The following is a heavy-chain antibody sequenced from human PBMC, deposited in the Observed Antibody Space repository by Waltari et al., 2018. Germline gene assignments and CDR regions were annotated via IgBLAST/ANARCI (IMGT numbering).Heavy chain of an antibody. Sequence: QVQLVQSGAEVKKPGSSVKVSCKASGGTFSSYAISWVRQAPGQGLEWMGGIIPIFGTANYAQKFQGRVTITTDESTSTAYMELSSLRSEDTAVYYCATPRPYYYDSSGYDFQHWGQGTLVTVSS. D-gene: IGHD3-22*01. J-gene: IGHJ1*01. CDR1: GGTFSSYA. CDR2: IIPIFGTA. CDR3: ATPRPYYYDSSGYDFQH. V-gene: IGHV1-69*05.